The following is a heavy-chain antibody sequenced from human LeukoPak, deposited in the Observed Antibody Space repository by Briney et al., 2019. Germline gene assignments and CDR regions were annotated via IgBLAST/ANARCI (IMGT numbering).Heavy chain of an antibody. CDR1: GFTFTSNG. CDR3: AKDRSSSARED. V-gene: IGHV1-18*01. Sequence: GAPVKVSCKTSGFTFTSNGISWVRQAPGQGLEWVGWISGYNGNTNYAQKFRDRLTMTTDTSTTTAYMELRSLRSDDTAVYYCAKDRSSSAREDWGQGTLVTVSS. D-gene: IGHD6-13*01. CDR2: ISGYNGNT. J-gene: IGHJ4*02.